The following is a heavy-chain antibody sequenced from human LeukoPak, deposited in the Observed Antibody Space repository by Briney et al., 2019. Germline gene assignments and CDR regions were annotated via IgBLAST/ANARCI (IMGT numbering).Heavy chain of an antibody. J-gene: IGHJ3*02. D-gene: IGHD4-17*01. CDR3: ARAYGDYGDAFDI. CDR2: IIPILGIA. CDR1: GGTFSSYA. V-gene: IGHV1-69*04. Sequence: SVKVSCKASGGTFSSYATSWVRQAPGQGLEWMGRIIPILGIANYAQKFQGRVTITADKSTSTAYMELSSLRSEDTAVYYCARAYGDYGDAFDIWGQGTMVTVSS.